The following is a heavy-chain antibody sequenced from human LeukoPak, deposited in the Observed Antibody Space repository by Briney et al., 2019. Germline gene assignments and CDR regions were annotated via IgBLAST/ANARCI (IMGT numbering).Heavy chain of an antibody. J-gene: IGHJ4*02. CDR3: ATDRKVGTWDPRFDY. V-gene: IGHV3-7*01. CDR1: GFPFTNYS. D-gene: IGHD4-23*01. CDR2: INQGGSET. Sequence: PGGALRLSCAASGFPFTNYSMIWVRQAPGKRPEGVGNINQGGSETNYVDAVKGRFSISRDNAKTALYLQMNSRRAEDRAVYYCATDRKVGTWDPRFDYWGQGALVTVSS.